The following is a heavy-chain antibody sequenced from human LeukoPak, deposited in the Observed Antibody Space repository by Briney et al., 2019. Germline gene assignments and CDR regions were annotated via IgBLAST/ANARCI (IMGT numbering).Heavy chain of an antibody. CDR2: ISYDGSNK. CDR1: RFTFSSYA. Sequence: PGGSLRLSCAASRFTFSSYAMQWVRQAPGKGLEWVAVISYDGSNKYYADSVKGRFTISRDNSKNTLYLQMNSLRAEDTAVYYCARETQQLVGYYFDYWGQGTLVTVSS. V-gene: IGHV3-30*04. CDR3: ARETQQLVGYYFDY. D-gene: IGHD6-13*01. J-gene: IGHJ4*02.